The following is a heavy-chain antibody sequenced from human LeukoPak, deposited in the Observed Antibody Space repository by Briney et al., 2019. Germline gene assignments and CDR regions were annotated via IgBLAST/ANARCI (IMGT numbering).Heavy chain of an antibody. Sequence: GGSLRLSCAASGFTFSSYSMNWVRQAPGKGLEWVSYISSSSSTIYYADSVKGRFTISRDNAKNSLYLQMNSLRAEDTAVYYCARGGTYYYGSGSYWGQGTLVTVSS. V-gene: IGHV3-48*04. D-gene: IGHD3-10*01. CDR2: ISSSSSTI. CDR3: ARGGTYYYGSGSY. J-gene: IGHJ4*02. CDR1: GFTFSSYS.